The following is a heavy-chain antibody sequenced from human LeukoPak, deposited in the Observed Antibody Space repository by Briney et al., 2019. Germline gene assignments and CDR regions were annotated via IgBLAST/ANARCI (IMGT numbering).Heavy chain of an antibody. D-gene: IGHD5-24*01. V-gene: IGHV5-51*01. CDR2: IYPGDSDT. CDR3: ARRREDGNGYIPGMDV. Sequence: GESLKISCKGSGYSFTNYWIGWVRQMPGKGLEWMGIIYPGDSDTRYSPSFQGQVTISGDKSISTAYLQWSSLKASDTAMYYCARRREDGNGYIPGMDVGGKGPTVPVSS. CDR1: GYSFTNYW. J-gene: IGHJ6*04.